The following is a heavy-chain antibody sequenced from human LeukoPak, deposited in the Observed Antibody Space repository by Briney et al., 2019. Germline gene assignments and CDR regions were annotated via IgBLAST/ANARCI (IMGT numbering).Heavy chain of an antibody. Sequence: SQTLSLTRTVSGGAISVLYWSWIRQPAAKGLEWIGRIYTGGGTNYNPSLKSRVSMSVDTSKNKFSLKLRSVTAADTAVYFCARDVGFTKDWGQGTLVTVS. J-gene: IGHJ4*02. CDR3: ARDVGFTKD. V-gene: IGHV4-4*07. CDR1: GGAISVLY. D-gene: IGHD2-8*01. CDR2: IYTGGGT.